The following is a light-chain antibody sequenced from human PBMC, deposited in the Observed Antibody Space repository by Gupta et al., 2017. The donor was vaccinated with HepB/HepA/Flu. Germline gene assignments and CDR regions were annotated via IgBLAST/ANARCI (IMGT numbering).Light chain of an antibody. J-gene: IGKJ5*01. CDR3: QQSNSFPVT. V-gene: IGKV1D-12*01. Sequence: DIQMTQTPPSVAAFVGDGVTITCRASQGISNWLAWYQQKPGKAPKLLIYPASTLQGGVPSRFSGSGSGTEFTLTITSLQPEDFATYYCQQSNSFPVTFGQGTQLDIK. CDR2: PAS. CDR1: QGISNW.